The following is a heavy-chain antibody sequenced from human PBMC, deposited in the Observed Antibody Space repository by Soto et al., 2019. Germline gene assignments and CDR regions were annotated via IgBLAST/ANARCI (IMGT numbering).Heavy chain of an antibody. CDR2: INPIGGST. V-gene: IGHV1-46*04. J-gene: IGHJ4*02. CDR1: GYTFTSYY. CDR3: ARRPLDY. Sequence: QVQLVQSGAEVKKPGASVKVSCKASGYTFTSYYMHWVRQAPGQGLEWMGIINPIGGSTSYAQKLQGRITMTRDTSTRTVYMELSSLRAEDTAVYYCARRPLDYWGQGTLVTVSS.